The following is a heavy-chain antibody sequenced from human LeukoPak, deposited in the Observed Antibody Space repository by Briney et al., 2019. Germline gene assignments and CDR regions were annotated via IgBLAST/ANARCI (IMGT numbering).Heavy chain of an antibody. CDR2: ISYDGSNK. CDR1: GFTFSSYG. D-gene: IGHD5-18*01. Sequence: GGSLRLSCAASGFTFSSYGMHWVRQAPGKGLEWVAVISYDGSNKYYADSVKGRFTISRDNSKNTLYLQMNSLRAEDTAVYYCAKSVSSDGYNWFDPWGQGTLVTVSS. J-gene: IGHJ5*02. CDR3: AKSVSSDGYNWFDP. V-gene: IGHV3-30*18.